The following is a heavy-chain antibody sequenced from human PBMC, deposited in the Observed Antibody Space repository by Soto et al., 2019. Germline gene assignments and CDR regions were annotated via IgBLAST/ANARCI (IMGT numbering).Heavy chain of an antibody. Sequence: GGSLRLSCAASGFTFSSYGMHWVRQAPGKGLEWVAVISYDGSNKYYADSVKGRFTISRDNSKNTLYLQMNSLRAQDTAVYYCAKGVEMATHGWGQGTLVTGSS. J-gene: IGHJ4*02. CDR2: ISYDGSNK. V-gene: IGHV3-30*18. D-gene: IGHD5-12*01. CDR3: AKGVEMATHG. CDR1: GFTFSSYG.